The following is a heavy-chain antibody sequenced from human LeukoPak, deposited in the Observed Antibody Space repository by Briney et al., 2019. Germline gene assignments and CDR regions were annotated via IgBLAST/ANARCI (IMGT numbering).Heavy chain of an antibody. D-gene: IGHD5-18*01. CDR3: ARAGPVPGCSYGLNY. Sequence: GASVKVSCKASGYTFTSYGISWVRQAPGQGLEWMGWISAYNGNTNYAQKLQGRVTMTTDTSTSTAYMELRSLRSDDTAVYYCARAGPVPGCSYGLNYWGQGTLVTVSS. CDR2: ISAYNGNT. J-gene: IGHJ4*02. V-gene: IGHV1-18*01. CDR1: GYTFTSYG.